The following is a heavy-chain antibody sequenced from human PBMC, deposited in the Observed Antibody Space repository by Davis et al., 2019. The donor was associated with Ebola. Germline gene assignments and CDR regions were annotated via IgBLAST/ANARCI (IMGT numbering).Heavy chain of an antibody. CDR1: GFTLRSYD. Sequence: GESLKISCEASGFTLRSYDMHWVRQSAGKGLEWVSNIGTAGDAYYPGSVKGRFTISRDNAKNSLYLQMNDLRVGDTAVYYCVRGGPSLTFGIWGLGTLVTVSS. CDR3: VRGGPSLTFGI. J-gene: IGHJ3*02. V-gene: IGHV3-13*01. CDR2: IGTAGDA.